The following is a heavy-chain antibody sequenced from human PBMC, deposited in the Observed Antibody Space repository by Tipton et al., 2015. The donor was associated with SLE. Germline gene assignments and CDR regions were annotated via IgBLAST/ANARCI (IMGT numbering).Heavy chain of an antibody. J-gene: IGHJ2*01. D-gene: IGHD2-21*02. V-gene: IGHV4-39*07. CDR3: AREHIVVVTSGYYDL. CDR2: IYYSGST. CDR1: GGSISSSSYY. Sequence: TLSLTCTVSGGSISSSSYYWGWIRQPPGKGLEWIGSIYYSGSTYYNPSLKSRVTISVDTSKNQFSLKLSSVTAADTAVYYCAREHIVVVTSGYYDLWGRGTLVPVSP.